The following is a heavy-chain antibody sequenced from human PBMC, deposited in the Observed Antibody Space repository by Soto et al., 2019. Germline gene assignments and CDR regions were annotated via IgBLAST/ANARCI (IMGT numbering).Heavy chain of an antibody. V-gene: IGHV4-59*08. CDR1: GGSISSYY. J-gene: IGHJ1*01. CDR2: IYYSGST. Sequence: SETLSLTCTVSGGSISSYYWSWIRQPPGKGLEWIGYIYYSGSTNYNPSLKSRVTISVDTSKNQFSLKLSSVTAADTAVYYCARQNRPTVTTPTEYFQHGGQGTLVTASS. D-gene: IGHD4-17*01. CDR3: ARQNRPTVTTPTEYFQH.